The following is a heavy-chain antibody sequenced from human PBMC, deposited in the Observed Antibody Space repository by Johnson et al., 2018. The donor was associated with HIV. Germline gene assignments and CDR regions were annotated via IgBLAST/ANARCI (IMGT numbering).Heavy chain of an antibody. CDR1: GFTFSNYA. D-gene: IGHD1-26*01. CDR2: IRYDGSNQ. CDR3: ARDQATGAFDI. Sequence: QVQLVESGGGVVQPGRSLRLSCAASGFTFSNYAVHWVRQAPGKGLVWMVVIRYDGSNQYYGDSVKGRFTISRENAKNSLYLQMNSMRTGDTAVYYCARDQATGAFDIWGQGTMVTVSS. V-gene: IGHV3-33*08. J-gene: IGHJ3*02.